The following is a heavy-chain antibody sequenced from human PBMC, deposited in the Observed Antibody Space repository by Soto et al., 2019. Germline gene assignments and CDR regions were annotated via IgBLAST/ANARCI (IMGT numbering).Heavy chain of an antibody. Sequence: EVQLVESGGGLDKPGGSLRLSCAASGFTFSSYSMNWVRQAPGKGLEWVSSISSSSTYINYADSVKGRFTISRDNAKNSLYLQMNSLRGEDTTVSYCARVSFRRVAAEARPSDDYYYGMAVWGQGTTVTVSS. CDR3: ARVSFRRVAAEARPSDDYYYGMAV. J-gene: IGHJ6*02. V-gene: IGHV3-21*01. D-gene: IGHD6-13*01. CDR1: GFTFSSYS. CDR2: ISSSSTYI.